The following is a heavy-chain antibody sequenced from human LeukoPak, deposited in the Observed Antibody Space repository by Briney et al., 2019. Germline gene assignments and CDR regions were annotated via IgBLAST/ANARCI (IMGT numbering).Heavy chain of an antibody. Sequence: ASVKVSCKASGYTFTGYYMHWVRQAPGQGLEWMGRINPNSGGTNYAQKFQGRVTMTRDTSISTAYMELSRLRSDDTAVYYCARTRYYYDSSGYYYFHYWGQGTLVTVSS. D-gene: IGHD3-22*01. CDR3: ARTRYYYDSSGYYYFHY. CDR2: INPNSGGT. CDR1: GYTFTGYY. V-gene: IGHV1-2*06. J-gene: IGHJ4*02.